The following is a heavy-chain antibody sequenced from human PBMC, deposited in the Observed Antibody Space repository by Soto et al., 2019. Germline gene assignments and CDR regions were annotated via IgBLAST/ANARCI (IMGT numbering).Heavy chain of an antibody. CDR1: GGSISSGGYS. Sequence: SETLSLTCAVSGGSISSGGYSWSWIRQPPGKGPEWIGYIYHSGSTYYNPSLKSRVTISVDRSKNQFSLKLSSVTAADTAVYYCARESRLRVFDYWGQGTLVTVS. CDR3: ARESRLRVFDY. CDR2: IYHSGST. D-gene: IGHD3-3*01. V-gene: IGHV4-30-2*01. J-gene: IGHJ4*02.